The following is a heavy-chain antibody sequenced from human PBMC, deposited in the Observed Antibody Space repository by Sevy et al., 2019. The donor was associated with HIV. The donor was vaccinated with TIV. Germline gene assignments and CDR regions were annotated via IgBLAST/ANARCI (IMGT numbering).Heavy chain of an antibody. D-gene: IGHD1-1*01. CDR3: ARASVENYMDV. CDR1: GFTFSSYG. V-gene: IGHV3-33*01. Sequence: GGSLRLSCAASGFTFSSYGMHWVRQAPGKGLEWVAVIWYDGSNKYYADSVKGRFTISRDNSKNTLYLQMNSLRAEDTAVYYCARASVENYMDVWGKWTTVTDSS. J-gene: IGHJ6*03. CDR2: IWYDGSNK.